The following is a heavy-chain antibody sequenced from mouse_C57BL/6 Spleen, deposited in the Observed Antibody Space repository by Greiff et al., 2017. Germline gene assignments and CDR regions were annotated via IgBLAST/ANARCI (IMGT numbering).Heavy chain of an antibody. D-gene: IGHD2-3*01. CDR1: GYAFSSSW. J-gene: IGHJ3*01. CDR2: IDPGDGDT. CDR3: ARVDGYFTFAY. Sequence: QVQLQQSGPELVKPGASVKISCKASGYAFSSSWMNWVKQRPGKGLEWIGRIDPGDGDTNYNGKFKGKATLTADKSSSTAYMQLSSLTSEDSAVYFCARVDGYFTFAYWGQGTLVTVSA. V-gene: IGHV1-80*01.